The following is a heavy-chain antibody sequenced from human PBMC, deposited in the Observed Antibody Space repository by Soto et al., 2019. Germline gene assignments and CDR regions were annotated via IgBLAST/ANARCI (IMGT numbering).Heavy chain of an antibody. V-gene: IGHV1-58*01. CDR1: GFTFTSSA. CDR3: AADPGITIFGVVTLKYYYYGMEV. D-gene: IGHD3-3*01. CDR2: IVVGSGNT. J-gene: IGHJ6*02. Sequence: VASVKVSCKASGFTFTSSAVQWVRQARGQRLEWIGWIVVGSGNTNYAQKFQERVTITRDMSTSTAYMELSSLRSEDTAVYYYAADPGITIFGVVTLKYYYYGMEVWGQGTTVTVSS.